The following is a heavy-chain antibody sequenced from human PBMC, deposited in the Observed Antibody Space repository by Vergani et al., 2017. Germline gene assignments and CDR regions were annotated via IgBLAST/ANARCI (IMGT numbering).Heavy chain of an antibody. V-gene: IGHV4-59*01. D-gene: IGHD1-26*01. Sequence: QVQLQESGPGLVKPSETLSLTCTVSGGSISSYYWSWIRQPPGKGLEWIGYIYYSGSTNYNPSLKSRVTISVDTSKHQLSLKLSYVTAADTAVYSGARGGWDDAFDIWGQGTMVTVSS. J-gene: IGHJ3*02. CDR2: IYYSGST. CDR1: GGSISSYY. CDR3: ARGGWDDAFDI.